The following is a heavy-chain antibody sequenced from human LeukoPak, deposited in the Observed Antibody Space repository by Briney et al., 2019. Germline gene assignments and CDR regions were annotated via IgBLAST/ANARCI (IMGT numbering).Heavy chain of an antibody. Sequence: KPSETLSLTCTVSGGSISSYYWSWIRQPPGKGLEWIGYIYYSGSTNYNPSLKSRVTISVDTSKNQFSLKLSSVTAADTAVYYCARSPRVWSGQNWFDPWGQGTLVTVSS. D-gene: IGHD3-3*01. CDR1: GGSISSYY. CDR3: ARSPRVWSGQNWFDP. V-gene: IGHV4-59*01. CDR2: IYYSGST. J-gene: IGHJ5*02.